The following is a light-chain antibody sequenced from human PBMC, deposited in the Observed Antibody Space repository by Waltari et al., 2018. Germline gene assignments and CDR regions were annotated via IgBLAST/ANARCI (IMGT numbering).Light chain of an antibody. CDR1: QSVSSY. CDR2: DAS. CDR3: QQRSNWPPDLT. J-gene: IGKJ4*01. V-gene: IGKV3-11*01. Sequence: IVLTQSPATLPLSPGERDTLSCRASQSVSSYLAWYQQKPGQAPRLLIYDASNRATGIPARFSGSGSGTDFTLTISSLEPEDFAVYYCQQRSNWPPDLTFGGGTKVEIK.